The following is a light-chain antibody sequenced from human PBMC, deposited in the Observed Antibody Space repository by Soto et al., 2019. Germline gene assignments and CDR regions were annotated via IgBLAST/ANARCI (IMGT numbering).Light chain of an antibody. CDR3: QYLSHGPPEST. V-gene: IGKV3-11*01. J-gene: IGKJ2*01. CDR2: DVS. Sequence: EIVLTQSPATLSLSPGERATLSCRASQSVNRYLAWYQHKPGQAPRLLIYDVSNRATGFPARFSGSGSGTVFTLTISSLKPEDFAVYICQYLSHGPPESTFGQGTRLE. CDR1: QSVNRY.